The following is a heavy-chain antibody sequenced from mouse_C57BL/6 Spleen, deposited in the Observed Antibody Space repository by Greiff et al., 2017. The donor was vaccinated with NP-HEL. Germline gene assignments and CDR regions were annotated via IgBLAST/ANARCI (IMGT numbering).Heavy chain of an antibody. D-gene: IGHD1-1*01. Sequence: QVQLQQSGAELVKPGASVKLSCKASGYTFTEYTIHWVKQRSGQGLEWIGWFYPGSGSIKYNEKFKDKATLTADKSSSTVYMELSRLTSEDSAVYCWARHPTLYYCSSYEGNYYARGYWGKGTSVTVSS. V-gene: IGHV1-62-2*01. CDR2: FYPGSGSI. J-gene: IGHJ4*01. CDR1: GYTFTEYT. CDR3: ARHPTLYYCSSYEGNYYARGY.